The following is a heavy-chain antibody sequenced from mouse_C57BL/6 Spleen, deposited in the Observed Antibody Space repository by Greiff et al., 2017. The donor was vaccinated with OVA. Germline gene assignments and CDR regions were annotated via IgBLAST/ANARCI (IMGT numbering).Heavy chain of an antibody. J-gene: IGHJ2*01. CDR1: GYTFTSYW. V-gene: IGHV1-64*01. CDR2: IHPNSGST. Sequence: QVHVKQSGAELVKPGASVKLSCKASGYTFTSYWMHWVKQRPGQGLEWIGMIHPNSGSTNYNEKFKSKATLTVDKSSSTAYMQLSSLTSEDSAVYYCARGSSYYFDYWGQGTTLTVSS. CDR3: ARGSSYYFDY. D-gene: IGHD1-1*01.